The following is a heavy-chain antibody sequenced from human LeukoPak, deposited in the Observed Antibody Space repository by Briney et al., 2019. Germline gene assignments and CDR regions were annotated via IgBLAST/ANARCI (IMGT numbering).Heavy chain of an antibody. CDR1: GFTFSSYA. D-gene: IGHD2-21*02. V-gene: IGHV3-23*01. CDR2: ISGSGGST. CDR3: AKVGPAYCGGDCYSDAFDI. J-gene: IGHJ3*02. Sequence: PGGSLRLSCAASGFTFSSYAMSWVRQAPGKGLEWVSAISGSGGSTYYADSVKGRFTISRDNSKNTLYLQMNSLRADDTAVYYCAKVGPAYCGGDCYSDAFDIWGQGTMVTVSS.